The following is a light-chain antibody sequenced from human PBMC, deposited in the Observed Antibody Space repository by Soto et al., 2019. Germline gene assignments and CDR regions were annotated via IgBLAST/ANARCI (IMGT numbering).Light chain of an antibody. Sequence: EIVMTQSPATLSVSPGERVTLSCGASQSISGDLAWYQQKPGQAPRLVIYGASTRATGVPARFSGSGSATEFTLTISSIQSEDFAVYYCQQYDSWPHTFGLGTSLEIK. CDR3: QQYDSWPHT. V-gene: IGKV3-15*01. CDR1: QSISGD. J-gene: IGKJ2*01. CDR2: GAS.